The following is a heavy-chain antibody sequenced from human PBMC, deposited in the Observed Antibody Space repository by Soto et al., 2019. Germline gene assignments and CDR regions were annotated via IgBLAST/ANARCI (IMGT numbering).Heavy chain of an antibody. CDR2: MTSDSKTI. CDR1: GFTFSIYS. CDR3: ARGVTYGFDA. J-gene: IGHJ3*01. D-gene: IGHD2-21*02. V-gene: IGHV3-48*01. Sequence: GGSLRLSCEASGFTFSIYSMNWVRQAPGKGLEWVSYMTSDSKTIHSADSVKGRFTISRDNAKSSLYLQMNSLTAEDTAVYYCARGVTYGFDAWGQGTMVTVSS.